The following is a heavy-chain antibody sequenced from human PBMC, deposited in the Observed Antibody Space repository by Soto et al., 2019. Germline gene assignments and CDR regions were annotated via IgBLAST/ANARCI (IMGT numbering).Heavy chain of an antibody. CDR1: GASINTRNYY. D-gene: IGHD2-8*01. J-gene: IGHJ4*02. V-gene: IGHV4-39*01. Sequence: SETLSLTCNVSGASINTRNYYWGWIRQPPGKGLEWFGSVFYSGSTSYNPSLKSRVTISILTSQNQFSLRLTSVTAADTALFFCVRHPRVMVPRQHDYYFDTWGPGHLVT. CDR2: VFYSGST. CDR3: VRHPRVMVPRQHDYYFDT.